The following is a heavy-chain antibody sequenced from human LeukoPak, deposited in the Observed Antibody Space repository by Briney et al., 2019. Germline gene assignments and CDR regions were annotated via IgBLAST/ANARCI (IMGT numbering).Heavy chain of an antibody. CDR1: GGSFSGYY. V-gene: IGHV4-34*01. CDR2: INHSGST. J-gene: IGHJ6*03. CDR3: ARVGCQPPRYYYYMDV. D-gene: IGHD2-2*01. Sequence: SETLSLTCAVYGGSFSGYYWSWIRQPPGKGLEWIGEINHSGSTNYNPSLKSRVTISVDTSKNQFSLKLSSVTAADTAVYYCARVGCQPPRYYYYMDVWGKGTTVTVSS.